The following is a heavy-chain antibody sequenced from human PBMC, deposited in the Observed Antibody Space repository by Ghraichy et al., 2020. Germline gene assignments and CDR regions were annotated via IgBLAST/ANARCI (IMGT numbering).Heavy chain of an antibody. CDR1: GFAFSLYN. Sequence: GGSLRLSCAASGFAFSLYNLNWVRQAPGKGLEWVSYISTSSSKVYYADSVKGRFTVSRDNAKNSLYLQMNSLRDEDTAVYYCARDKANCDGDCYYLDAFDLWGQGTMVTVSS. CDR2: ISTSSSKV. V-gene: IGHV3-48*02. D-gene: IGHD2-21*01. J-gene: IGHJ3*01. CDR3: ARDKANCDGDCYYLDAFDL.